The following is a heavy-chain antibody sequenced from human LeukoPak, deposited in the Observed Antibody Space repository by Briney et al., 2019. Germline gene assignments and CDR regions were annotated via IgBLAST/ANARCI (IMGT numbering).Heavy chain of an antibody. J-gene: IGHJ4*02. CDR2: IYSDGRT. CDR3: ARDAGDDAFDY. D-gene: IGHD1-1*01. Sequence: GGSLRLSCAASGFTVSNKYMTWVRQAPGKGLEWVSLIYSDGRTYYADSVKGRCTISRDNSKNTLYLQMNSLRAEDTAVYYCARDAGDDAFDYWGQGTLVTVSS. V-gene: IGHV3-53*01. CDR1: GFTVSNKY.